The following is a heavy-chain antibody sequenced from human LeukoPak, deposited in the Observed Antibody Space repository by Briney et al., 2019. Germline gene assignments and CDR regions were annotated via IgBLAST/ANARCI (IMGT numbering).Heavy chain of an antibody. D-gene: IGHD2-8*01. V-gene: IGHV3-74*01. CDR2: INSDGSTT. Sequence: GGSLRLSCAASGFTFSSYWMHWVRQAPGKGLVWVSRINSDGSTTSHADSVKGRFTISRDNAKNTLYLQMNSLRPDDTALYYCSTDPRLLIYWGHGTLVTVSS. CDR1: GFTFSSYW. J-gene: IGHJ4*01. CDR3: STDPRLLIY.